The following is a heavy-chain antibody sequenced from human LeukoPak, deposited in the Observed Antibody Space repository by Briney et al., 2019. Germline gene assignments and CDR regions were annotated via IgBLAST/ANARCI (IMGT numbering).Heavy chain of an antibody. V-gene: IGHV3-74*01. Sequence: GSLRLSCAASGFRFSSYWLHWVRQAPGKGLVWVSRIDSYGSGTTYADSVKGRFTISRDNAKNTLYLQMNSLSAEDTAIYYCVRDGDGDYPVDSWGQGTLVTVSS. CDR1: GFRFSSYW. J-gene: IGHJ4*02. CDR2: IDSYGSGT. CDR3: VRDGDGDYPVDS. D-gene: IGHD4-17*01.